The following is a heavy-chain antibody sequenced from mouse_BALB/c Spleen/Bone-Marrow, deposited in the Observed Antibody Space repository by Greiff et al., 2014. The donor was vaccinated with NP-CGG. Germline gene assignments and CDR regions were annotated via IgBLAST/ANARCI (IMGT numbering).Heavy chain of an antibody. CDR1: GYTFTSYW. CDR2: INPSTGYT. CDR3: AREGYYGSPFAY. D-gene: IGHD1-1*01. Sequence: QVQLQQPGAELAKPGASVKMSCKASGYTFTSYWMHWVKQRPGQGLEWIGYINPSTGYTEYNQKLRDKATLTADKSSSTAYMQLSSLTSEDPAVYYCAREGYYGSPFAYWGQGTLVTVSA. V-gene: IGHV1-7*01. J-gene: IGHJ3*01.